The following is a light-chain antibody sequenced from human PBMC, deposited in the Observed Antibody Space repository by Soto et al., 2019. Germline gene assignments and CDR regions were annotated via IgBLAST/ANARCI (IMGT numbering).Light chain of an antibody. CDR1: SSDVGGYNY. J-gene: IGLJ1*01. V-gene: IGLV2-14*01. CDR2: EVS. CDR3: SSYTSSSTLPWV. Sequence: QSALTQPASVSGSPGQSITISCTGTSSDVGGYNYVSWYQQHPGKAPKLMIYEVSNRPSGVSNRFSGSKSGNTASLTISGLQAEDEADYYCSSYTSSSTLPWVFGTGTKVTVL.